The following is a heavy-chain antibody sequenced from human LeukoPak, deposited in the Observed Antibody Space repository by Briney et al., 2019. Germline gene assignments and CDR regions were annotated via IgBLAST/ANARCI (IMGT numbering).Heavy chain of an antibody. CDR2: INWNGGST. CDR3: ARHQGSGWYQIWFDP. CDR1: GFTFDDYG. Sequence: PGGSLRLSCAASGFTFDDYGMSWVRQAPGKGLEWVSGINWNGGSTGYADSVKGRFTISRDNAKNSLYLQMNSLRAEDTAVYYCARHQGSGWYQIWFDPWGQGTLVTVSS. J-gene: IGHJ5*02. V-gene: IGHV3-20*04. D-gene: IGHD6-19*01.